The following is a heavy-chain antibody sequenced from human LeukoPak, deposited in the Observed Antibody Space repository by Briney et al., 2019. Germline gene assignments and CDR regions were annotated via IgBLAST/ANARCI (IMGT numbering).Heavy chain of an antibody. J-gene: IGHJ4*02. CDR2: IKQDGTEK. CDR3: ASGVFAVAGTFDY. D-gene: IGHD6-19*01. Sequence: GGSLRLSCAASGLNIYTYWMSWVRQPPGKGPEWVANIKQDGTEKYYVESVKGRFTISRDNAKNSLYLQMNSLRAEDTAVYYCASGVFAVAGTFDYWGQGTLVTVSS. V-gene: IGHV3-7*03. CDR1: GLNIYTYW.